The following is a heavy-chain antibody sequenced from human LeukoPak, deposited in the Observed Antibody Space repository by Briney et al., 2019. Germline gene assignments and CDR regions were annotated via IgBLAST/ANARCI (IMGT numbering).Heavy chain of an antibody. CDR1: GFTFSSYA. D-gene: IGHD1-26*01. V-gene: IGHV3-21*01. CDR2: INNVASHI. J-gene: IGHJ4*02. CDR3: ARDPTYYLRYGYFDS. Sequence: PGRSLRLSCAASGFTFSSYAMNWVRQAPGKGLEWVSPINNVASHIYYADSVKGRFTISRDNAKNSVSLQMNNLRAEDTAVYYCARDPTYYLRYGYFDSWGQGILVTVSS.